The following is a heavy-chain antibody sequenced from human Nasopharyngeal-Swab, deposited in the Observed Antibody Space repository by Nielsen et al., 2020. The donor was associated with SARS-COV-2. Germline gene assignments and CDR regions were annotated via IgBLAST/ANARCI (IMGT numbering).Heavy chain of an antibody. J-gene: IGHJ4*02. D-gene: IGHD1-7*01. V-gene: IGHV3-33*01. CDR3: ARDVSGTTGGPLGY. Sequence: VRQPPGKGLEWVALIWYDGTNKYYADSVKGRFTISRDNSKNTLYLQMNSLRAEDTAVYYCARDVSGTTGGPLGYWGQGTLVTVSS. CDR2: IWYDGTNK.